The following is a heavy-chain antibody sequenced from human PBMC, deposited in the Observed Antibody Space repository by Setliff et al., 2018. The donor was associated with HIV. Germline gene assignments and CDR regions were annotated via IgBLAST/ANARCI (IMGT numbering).Heavy chain of an antibody. D-gene: IGHD4-4*01. V-gene: IGHV4-39*07. CDR3: ASTKVTPHGRYFQH. CDR2: IYYDGDA. J-gene: IGHJ1*01. CDR1: GGSIDTTNYY. Sequence: SETLSLTCTVSGGSIDTTNYYWAWIRQSPGKGLEWIGSIYYDGDASYNPSLKSRVTMSVDTSKNQFSLKLSSVTAADTAVYYCASTKVTPHGRYFQHWGQGTLVTVSS.